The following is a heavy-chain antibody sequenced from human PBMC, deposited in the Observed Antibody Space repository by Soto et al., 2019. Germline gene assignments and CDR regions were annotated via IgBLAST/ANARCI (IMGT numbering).Heavy chain of an antibody. CDR3: ARDKYYDSSGYYSPLYFDY. D-gene: IGHD3-22*01. Sequence: SETLSLTCTVSGGSISSYYWSWIRQPPGKGLEWIGYIYYSGSTNYNPSLKSRVTISVDTSKNQFSLKLSSVTAADTAVYYCARDKYYDSSGYYSPLYFDYWGQGTLVTVSS. CDR2: IYYSGST. V-gene: IGHV4-59*01. J-gene: IGHJ4*02. CDR1: GGSISSYY.